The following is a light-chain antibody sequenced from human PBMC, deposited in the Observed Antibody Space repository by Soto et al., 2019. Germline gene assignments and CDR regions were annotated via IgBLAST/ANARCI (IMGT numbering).Light chain of an antibody. CDR3: QQYGSSPPLT. CDR1: QSVSPG. J-gene: IGKJ4*01. V-gene: IGKV3-11*01. CDR2: ETS. Sequence: EIVLTQSPATLSLSPGERATLSCRASQSVSPGLAWYQQKPGQAPRLLIYETSNRATGIPARFGGSGSGTDFSLTISSLEPEDFAVYYCQQYGSSPPLTFGGGTKVEIK.